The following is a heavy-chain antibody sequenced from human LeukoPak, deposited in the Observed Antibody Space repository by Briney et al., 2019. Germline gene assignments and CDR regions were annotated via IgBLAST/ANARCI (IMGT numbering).Heavy chain of an antibody. CDR3: ARGGGSSGSLPVHTPNFDY. V-gene: IGHV3-30-3*01. J-gene: IGHJ4*02. CDR1: GFTFSRYA. CDR2: ISYDGSNN. D-gene: IGHD1-26*01. Sequence: PGGSLRLSCAASGFTFSRYAMHWVRQAPGKGLEWVAVISYDGSNNSYADSVKGRFTISRDNSKNTLYLQVNSLRAEDTAVYYCARGGGSSGSLPVHTPNFDYWGQGTLVTVSS.